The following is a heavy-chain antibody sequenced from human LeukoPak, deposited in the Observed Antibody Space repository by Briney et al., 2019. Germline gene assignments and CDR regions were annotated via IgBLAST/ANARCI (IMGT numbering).Heavy chain of an antibody. CDR2: INHSGST. V-gene: IGHV4-34*01. Sequence: SETLSLTCAVYGGSFSGYYWSWIRQPPGKGLEWIGEINHSGSTNYNPSLKSRVTISVDTSKNQFSLKLSSVTAADTAVYYCARGRYYYDILTGSFSRTWFDPWGQGTLVTVSS. CDR1: GGSFSGYY. CDR3: ARGRYYYDILTGSFSRTWFDP. J-gene: IGHJ5*02. D-gene: IGHD3-9*01.